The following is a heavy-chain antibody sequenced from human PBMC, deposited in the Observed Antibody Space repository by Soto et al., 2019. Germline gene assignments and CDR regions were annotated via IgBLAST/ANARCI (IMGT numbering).Heavy chain of an antibody. D-gene: IGHD1-20*01. CDR2: IRSKANSYAT. CDR1: GFTFSGSA. Sequence: GGSLRLSCAASGFTFSGSAMHWVRQASGKGLEWVGRIRSKANSYATANAASMKGRFTISRDDSKNTAYLQMNSLKTEDTAVYYCTRRVTGTGDAFYYYYGMDVWGQGTTVTVSS. V-gene: IGHV3-73*01. CDR3: TRRVTGTGDAFYYYYGMDV. J-gene: IGHJ6*02.